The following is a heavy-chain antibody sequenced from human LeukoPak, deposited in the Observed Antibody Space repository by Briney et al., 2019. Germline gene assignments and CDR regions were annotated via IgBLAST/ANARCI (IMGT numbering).Heavy chain of an antibody. V-gene: IGHV1-24*01. J-gene: IGHJ4*02. D-gene: IGHD6-25*01. CDR2: FDPENADY. CDR1: GDTLSKLS. Sequence: ASVKVSGKLSGDTLSKLSMHWVRQAPGKGLEWMGGFDPENADYINAQRFQGRVTMTEDTSTETAYMELSSLRSEDTAVYYCATGPLAAAAIFEYWGQGTLVTVSS. CDR3: ATGPLAAAAIFEY.